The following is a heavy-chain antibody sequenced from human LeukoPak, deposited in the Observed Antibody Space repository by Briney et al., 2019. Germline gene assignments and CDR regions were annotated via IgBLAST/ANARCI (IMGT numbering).Heavy chain of an antibody. Sequence: PSETLSLTCTVSGASISSYSWTWIRQPPGKKLEWIGYVYYSGSAYYNPSLKSRFSISVDTSKNQFSLRLSSVTAADTAVYYCAREETAMVYAYWGQGTLVTVSS. J-gene: IGHJ4*02. CDR3: AREETAMVYAY. CDR2: VYYSGSA. D-gene: IGHD5-18*01. CDR1: GASISSYS. V-gene: IGHV4-59*12.